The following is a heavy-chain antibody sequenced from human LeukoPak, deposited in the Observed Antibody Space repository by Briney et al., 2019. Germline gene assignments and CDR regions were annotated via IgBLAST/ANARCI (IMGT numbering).Heavy chain of an antibody. CDR3: ARLNDIAVAGSPKDWYFDL. D-gene: IGHD6-19*01. J-gene: IGHJ2*01. CDR2: IYYSGST. Sequence: KPSETLSLTCIVSGGSISGYYWNWIRQAPGKGLEWIGYIYYSGSTNYNPSLKSRVALSVDTSKMQFSLKLSSVTAADTAVYYFARLNDIAVAGSPKDWYFDLWGRGTLVTVSS. CDR1: GGSISGYY. V-gene: IGHV4-59*01.